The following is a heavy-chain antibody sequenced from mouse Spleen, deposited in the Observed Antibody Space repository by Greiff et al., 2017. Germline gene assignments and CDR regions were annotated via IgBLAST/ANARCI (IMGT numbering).Heavy chain of an antibody. Sequence: EVMLVESGGGLVKPGGSLKLSCAASGFTFSDYGMHWVRQAPEKGLEWVAYISSGSSTIYYADTVKGRFTISRDNAKNTLFLQMTSLRSEDTAMYYCARRDGAYAMDYWGQGTSVTVSS. CDR3: ARRDGAYAMDY. CDR2: ISSGSSTI. J-gene: IGHJ4*01. CDR1: GFTFSDYG. V-gene: IGHV5-17*01. D-gene: IGHD3-3*01.